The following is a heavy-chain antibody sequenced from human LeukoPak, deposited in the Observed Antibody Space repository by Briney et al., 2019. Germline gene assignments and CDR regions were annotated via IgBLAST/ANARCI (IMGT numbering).Heavy chain of an antibody. J-gene: IGHJ5*02. Sequence: SETLSLTCTVSGGSISSSSYFWGWIRQPPGKRLEWIGSIHSSGTTYYNPTLKSRVIISVDASKNHFSLNLTSVTAADAAVYYCARDLGYSGFDWAPWGQGTLVTVSS. D-gene: IGHD5-12*01. CDR2: IHSSGTT. CDR3: ARDLGYSGFDWAP. CDR1: GGSISSSSYF. V-gene: IGHV4-39*02.